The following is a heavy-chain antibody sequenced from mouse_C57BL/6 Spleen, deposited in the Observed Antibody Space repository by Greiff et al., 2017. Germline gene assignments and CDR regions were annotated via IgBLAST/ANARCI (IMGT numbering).Heavy chain of an antibody. CDR1: GYAFSSSW. Sequence: QVQLQQSGPELVKPGASVKISCKASGYAFSSSWMNWVKQRPGKGLEWIGRIYPGDGDTNYNGKFKGKATLTAAKSSSTAYMQLSSLTSEDSAVYFCARWRDYFDYWGQGTTLTVSS. CDR2: IYPGDGDT. J-gene: IGHJ2*01. V-gene: IGHV1-82*01. CDR3: ARWRDYFDY.